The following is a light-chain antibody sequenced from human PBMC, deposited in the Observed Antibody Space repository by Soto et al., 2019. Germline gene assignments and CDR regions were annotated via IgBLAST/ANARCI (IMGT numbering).Light chain of an antibody. CDR1: ASDVGYYNY. V-gene: IGLV2-11*01. CDR2: DVS. CDR3: YSYIPLSTGV. J-gene: IGLJ3*02. Sequence: QSALTQPRSVSGSPGQSVTISCTGTASDVGYYNYVSWYQQFPGKAPKLIIYDVSKRPSGVPDRFSGSKSGNTASLTISGLQAEDEAVYHCYSYIPLSTGVFDGGTKLTVL.